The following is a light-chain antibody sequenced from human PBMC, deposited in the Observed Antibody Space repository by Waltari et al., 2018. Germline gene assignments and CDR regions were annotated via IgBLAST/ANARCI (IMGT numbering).Light chain of an antibody. CDR3: LQDYNYPRT. CDR1: QSVSSN. J-gene: IGKJ1*01. CDR2: GAS. V-gene: IGKV3D-15*01. Sequence: EIVMTQSPATLSVSPGERATLSCRASQSVSSNLAWYQQQPGQAPRLLIYGASTRATGIPARFSGSGSGTEFTLTISSLQSEDFAVYYCLQDYNYPRTFGQGTKVEIK.